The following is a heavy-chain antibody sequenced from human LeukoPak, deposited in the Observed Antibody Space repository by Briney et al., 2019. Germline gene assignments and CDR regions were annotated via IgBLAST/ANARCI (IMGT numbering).Heavy chain of an antibody. J-gene: IGHJ6*03. D-gene: IGHD4-23*01. CDR2: IIPIFGTA. V-gene: IGHV1-69*05. Sequence: GASVKVSCKASGYTFTSYAISWVRQAPGQGLEWMGGIIPIFGTANYAQKFQGRVTITTDESTSTAYMELSSLRSEDTAVYYCAGGRPTVVTPLYNYYYYMDVWGKGTTVTVSS. CDR1: GYTFTSYA. CDR3: AGGRPTVVTPLYNYYYYMDV.